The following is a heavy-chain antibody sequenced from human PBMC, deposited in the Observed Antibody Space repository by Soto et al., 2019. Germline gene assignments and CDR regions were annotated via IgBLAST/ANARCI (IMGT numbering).Heavy chain of an antibody. CDR1: VVSSRAYH. J-gene: IGHJ2*01. D-gene: IGHD1-20*01. Sequence: GELQQWGTGLLKPSETLSLNFSVYVVSSRAYHWSWIRQSPGEGLEWIGEFSSSGSLNYNPSLKGRVAVSLDTSTNHFSLTMTSVTAADTAVYFCAGGPRYWSFALWGRGTLVTVS. CDR2: FSSSGSL. CDR3: AGGPRYWSFAL. V-gene: IGHV4-34*01.